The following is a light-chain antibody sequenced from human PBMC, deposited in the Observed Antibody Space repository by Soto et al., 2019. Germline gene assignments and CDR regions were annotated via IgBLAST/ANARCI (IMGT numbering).Light chain of an antibody. CDR1: QGIRND. CDR2: DAS. Sequence: IQMTQSPSSLSASVGDRVTITCRASQGIRNDLGWYQKKPGKAPNLLIYDASRLQSGVPSRFSGSGGGTDFTLSISSVQPEDFATYFCQQSYMDPITFGQGTLLEI. J-gene: IGKJ5*01. V-gene: IGKV1-39*01. CDR3: QQSYMDPIT.